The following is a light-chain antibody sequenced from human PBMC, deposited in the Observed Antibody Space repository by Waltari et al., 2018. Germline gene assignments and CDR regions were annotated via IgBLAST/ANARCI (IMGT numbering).Light chain of an antibody. V-gene: IGKV3-20*01. CDR1: QGVSSSY. Sequence: EIVLTPSPGTLSLSPGERTNLPCRASQGVSSSYLAWYQQKPCQAPRLLIYAASSRATGIPDRFSGSGSGTDFTLTISRLEPEDFAVYYCQQYGSSSYTFGQGTKLEIK. J-gene: IGKJ2*01. CDR3: QQYGSSSYT. CDR2: AAS.